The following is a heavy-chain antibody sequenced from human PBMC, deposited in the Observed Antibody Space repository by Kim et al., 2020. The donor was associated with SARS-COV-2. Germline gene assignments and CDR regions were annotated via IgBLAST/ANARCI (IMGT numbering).Heavy chain of an antibody. V-gene: IGHV4-39*01. Sequence: SETLSLTCTVSGGSISSSSYYWGWIRQPPGKGLEWIGSIYYSWSTYYNPSLKSRVTISVDTSKNQFSLKLSSVTAADTAVYYCATLPRYFDWLAQYYWGQGTLVTVSS. CDR1: GGSISSSSYY. CDR3: ATLPRYFDWLAQYY. J-gene: IGHJ4*02. D-gene: IGHD3-9*01. CDR2: IYYSWST.